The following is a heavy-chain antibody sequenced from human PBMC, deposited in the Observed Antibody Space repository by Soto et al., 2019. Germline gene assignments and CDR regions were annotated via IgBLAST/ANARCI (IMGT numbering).Heavy chain of an antibody. CDR3: AREIEPMGGQFDF. V-gene: IGHV1-69*06. J-gene: IGHJ4*02. CDR1: GDSFSSLS. CDR2: IIPVVGTG. D-gene: IGHD2-15*01. Sequence: QVHLVQSGAEVKKPGSSVKVSCKASGDSFSSLSLNWVRQAPGQGLEWVGGIIPVVGTGTYAQKFQDRVTITADKSTSTVYMELTSLTSEDTAVYYCAREIEPMGGQFDFWGQGTLVTVSS.